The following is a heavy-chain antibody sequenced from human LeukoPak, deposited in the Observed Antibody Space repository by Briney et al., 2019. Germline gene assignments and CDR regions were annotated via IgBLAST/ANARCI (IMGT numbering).Heavy chain of an antibody. V-gene: IGHV5-51*01. J-gene: IGHJ4*02. CDR1: GYSFTTFW. D-gene: IGHD3-22*01. CDR3: ARVGFYDSSGYYFDY. Sequence: GESLKISSKGSGYSFTTFWFGWVRQLPGKGLELMGIIYPGDSDTRYSPSFQGQVTISADKSITTAYLQWSSLKASDTAIYYCARVGFYDSSGYYFDYWGQGTLVTVSS. CDR2: IYPGDSDT.